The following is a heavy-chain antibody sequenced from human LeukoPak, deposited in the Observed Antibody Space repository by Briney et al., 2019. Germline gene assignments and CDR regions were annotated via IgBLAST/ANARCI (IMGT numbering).Heavy chain of an antibody. J-gene: IGHJ3*02. V-gene: IGHV3-9*03. CDR1: GFTFDDYA. Sequence: PGGSLRLSCAASGFTFDDYAMHWVRQAPGKGLEWVSGISWSSGSIGYADSVKGRFTISRDNAKNSLYLQMNSLRAEDMALYYCAKGGVWGSYRDAFDIWGQGTMVTVSS. CDR3: AKGGVWGSYRDAFDI. D-gene: IGHD3-16*02. CDR2: ISWSSGSI.